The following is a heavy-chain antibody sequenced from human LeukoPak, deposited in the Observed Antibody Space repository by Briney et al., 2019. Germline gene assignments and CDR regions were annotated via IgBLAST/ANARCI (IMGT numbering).Heavy chain of an antibody. J-gene: IGHJ6*02. CDR1: GGSISSSNYY. V-gene: IGHV4-61*01. D-gene: IGHD6-13*01. CDR2: IYYSGST. CDR3: ARAGSSSLGEPYYYYGMDV. Sequence: SETLSLTCTVSGGSISSSNYYWTWIRQHPGKGLEWIGFIYYSGSTNYNPSLKSRVTISVDTSKNQFSLKLSSVTAADTAVYYCARAGSSSLGEPYYYYGMDVWGQGTTVTVSS.